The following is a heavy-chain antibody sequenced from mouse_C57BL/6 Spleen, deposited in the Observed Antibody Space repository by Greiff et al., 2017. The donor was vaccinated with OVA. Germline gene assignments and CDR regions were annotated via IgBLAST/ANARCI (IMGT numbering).Heavy chain of an antibody. J-gene: IGHJ3*01. CDR2: INYDGSST. D-gene: IGHD1-1*01. Sequence: EVMLVESEGGLVQPGSSMKLSCTASGFTFSDYYMAWVRQVPEKGLEWVANINYDGSSTYYMDSLKSRFIISRDNAKNILYLQMSSLKSEDTATYYCARDRRGVVDYWGQGTLVTVSA. CDR1: GFTFSDYY. V-gene: IGHV5-16*01. CDR3: ARDRRGVVDY.